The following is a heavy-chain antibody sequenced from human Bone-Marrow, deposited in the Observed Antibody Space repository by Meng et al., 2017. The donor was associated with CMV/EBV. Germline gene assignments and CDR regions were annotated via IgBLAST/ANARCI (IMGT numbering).Heavy chain of an antibody. J-gene: IGHJ6*02. CDR3: ARDLTVTGTILLRYGRRGGMDV. CDR2: INHSGST. CDR1: GGSFSGYY. V-gene: IGHV4-34*01. Sequence: SETLSLTCAAYGGSFSGYYWSWIRQPPGKGLEWIGEINHSGSTNYNPSLKSRVTISVDTSKNQFSLKLSSVTAADTAVYYCARDLTVTGTILLRYGRRGGMDVWGQGTTVTVSS. D-gene: IGHD4-17*01.